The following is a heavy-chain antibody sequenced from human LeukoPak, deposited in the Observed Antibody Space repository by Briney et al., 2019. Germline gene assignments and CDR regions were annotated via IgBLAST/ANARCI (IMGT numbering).Heavy chain of an antibody. J-gene: IGHJ3*02. D-gene: IGHD6-13*01. Sequence: GASVKVSCKASGGTFSSYAISWVRQAPGQGLEWMGGIIPIFGTANYAQKIQGRVTITTDESTSTAYMELSSLRSEDTAVYYCAREYRSSIDAFDIWGQGTMVTVSS. V-gene: IGHV1-69*05. CDR2: IIPIFGTA. CDR3: AREYRSSIDAFDI. CDR1: GGTFSSYA.